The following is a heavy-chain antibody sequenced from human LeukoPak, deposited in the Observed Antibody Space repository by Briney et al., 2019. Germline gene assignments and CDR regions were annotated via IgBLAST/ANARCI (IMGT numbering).Heavy chain of an antibody. J-gene: IGHJ4*02. CDR1: GFTFSTNA. Sequence: GGSLRLSCLTSGFTFSTNAMSWVRQAPGKGLEWISGISGSGASTYYADSVTGRFTISRDNSRNTLYLKMNSLRGDDTAVYYCAKDVGKWESLHFFDYWGQGTLVTVSS. CDR3: AKDVGKWESLHFFDY. CDR2: ISGSGAST. V-gene: IGHV3-23*01. D-gene: IGHD1-26*01.